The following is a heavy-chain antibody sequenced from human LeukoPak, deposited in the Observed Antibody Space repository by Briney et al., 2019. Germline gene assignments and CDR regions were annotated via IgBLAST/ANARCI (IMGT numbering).Heavy chain of an antibody. J-gene: IGHJ4*02. CDR3: ATGAPGTSFDY. CDR1: GFTFSSYP. CDR2: ISDERSNK. Sequence: PGGSLRLSCAASGFTFSSYPMHWVRQAPGKGLEWVATISDERSNKNYADSVKGRVTISRDNSKNTMSLQMNSLRPEDTAVYYCATGAPGTSFDYWGQGTLVTVSS. D-gene: IGHD1-14*01. V-gene: IGHV3-30-3*01.